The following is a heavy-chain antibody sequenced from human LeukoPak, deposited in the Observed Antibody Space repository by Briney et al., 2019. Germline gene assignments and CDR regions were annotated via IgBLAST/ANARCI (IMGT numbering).Heavy chain of an antibody. Sequence: PGGSLRLSCAASGFTFSSYWMSWVRQAPGKGLEWVANIKQDGSEKYYVDSVKGRFTISRDNAKNSLYLQMNSLRAEDTAVYYCARELRPFYYYYYMDVWGKGTTVTVSS. CDR2: IKQDGSEK. J-gene: IGHJ6*03. D-gene: IGHD2-15*01. V-gene: IGHV3-7*01. CDR3: ARELRPFYYYYYMDV. CDR1: GFTFSSYW.